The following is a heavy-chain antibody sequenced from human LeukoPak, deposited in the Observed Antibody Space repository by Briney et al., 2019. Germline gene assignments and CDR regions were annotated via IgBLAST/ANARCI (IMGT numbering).Heavy chain of an antibody. CDR3: AREPGNGWFDP. CDR1: GFTFSSYE. V-gene: IGHV3-48*03. D-gene: IGHD4-23*01. CDR2: TSSSGSTI. J-gene: IGHJ5*02. Sequence: PGGSLRLSCAASGFTFSSYEMNWVRQAPGKGLEWVSYTSSSGSTIYYADSVKGRFTISRDNAKNSLYLQMNSLRAEDTAVYYCAREPGNGWFDPWGQGTLVTVSS.